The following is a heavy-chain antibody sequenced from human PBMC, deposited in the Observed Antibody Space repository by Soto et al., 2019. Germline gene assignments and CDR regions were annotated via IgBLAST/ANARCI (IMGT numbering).Heavy chain of an antibody. CDR2: INHSGST. D-gene: IGHD2-2*01. CDR3: ASYLHQGQFYFDY. CDR1: GGSFSGYY. V-gene: IGHV4-34*01. J-gene: IGHJ4*02. Sequence: XXTLSLPFAVYGGSFSGYYWRWILQPPGKGLEWIGEINHSGSTNYNPSLKSRVTISVDTSKNQFSLKLSSVTAADTAVYYCASYLHQGQFYFDYWGQGTLVTVSS.